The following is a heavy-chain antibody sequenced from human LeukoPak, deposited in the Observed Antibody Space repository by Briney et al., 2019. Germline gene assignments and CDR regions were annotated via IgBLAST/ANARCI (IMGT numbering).Heavy chain of an antibody. D-gene: IGHD6-13*01. V-gene: IGHV3-20*01. CDR2: INWNGSST. CDR3: ARSPSSSWYYFDY. Sequence: PGGSLRLSCAASGFTFDDYGMSWVRQAPGKGLEWVSGINWNGSSTGYADSVKGRFTISRDNAKNSLYLQMNSLRAEDTALYHCARSPSSSWYYFDYWGQGTLVTVSS. J-gene: IGHJ4*02. CDR1: GFTFDDYG.